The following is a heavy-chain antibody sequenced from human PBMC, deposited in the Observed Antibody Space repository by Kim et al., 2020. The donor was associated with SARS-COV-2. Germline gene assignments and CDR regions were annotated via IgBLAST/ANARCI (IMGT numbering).Heavy chain of an antibody. CDR3: AKDTPSLKYSSSSPGDY. CDR1: GFTFDDYA. J-gene: IGHJ4*02. Sequence: GGSLRLSCAASGFTFDDYAMHWVRQAPGKGLEWVSLISGDGGSTYYADSVKGRFTISRDNSKNSLYLQMNSLRTEDTALYYCAKDTPSLKYSSSSPGDYWGQGTLVTVSS. CDR2: ISGDGGST. V-gene: IGHV3-43*02. D-gene: IGHD6-6*01.